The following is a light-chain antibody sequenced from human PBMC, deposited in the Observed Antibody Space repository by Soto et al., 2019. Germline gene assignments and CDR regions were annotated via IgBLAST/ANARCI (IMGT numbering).Light chain of an antibody. CDR3: GTWDSSMSAYYV. CDR2: ENN. V-gene: IGLV1-51*02. J-gene: IGLJ1*01. CDR1: SSNIGNNY. Sequence: QSVLTQPPSVSAAPVRKVTISCSGSSSNIGNNYVSWYQQLPGTAPKLLIYENNKRPSGIPDRFSGSKSGTSATLGITGLQTGDEADYYCGTWDSSMSAYYVFGTGTKVTVL.